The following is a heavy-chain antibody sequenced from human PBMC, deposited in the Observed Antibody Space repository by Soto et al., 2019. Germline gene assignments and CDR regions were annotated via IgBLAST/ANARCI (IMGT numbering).Heavy chain of an antibody. V-gene: IGHV3-23*01. CDR1: GFMFSSYV. D-gene: IGHD4-17*01. CDR3: AVLTTVTDADY. CDR2: VSGSGSRT. Sequence: EVQLLESGGGLVQPGGSLRLSCAASGFMFSSYVMSWVRQAPGKGLEWVSGVSGSGSRTYYADSVKGRFSISRDNSRNTLYLQLNSLRAEDTAVYYCAVLTTVTDADYWGQGTLVTGPS. J-gene: IGHJ4*02.